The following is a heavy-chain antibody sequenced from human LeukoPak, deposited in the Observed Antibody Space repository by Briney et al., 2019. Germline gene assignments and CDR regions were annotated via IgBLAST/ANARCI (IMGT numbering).Heavy chain of an antibody. D-gene: IGHD5-12*01. V-gene: IGHV4-61*01. Sequence: SETLSLTCTVSGDSISITNYYWTWIRQPPGKELEWIGYIHYTGSTNYNPSLKSRVTISVDTSKNQFSLKLTSATAADTAVYYCARDRLGYPVDYWGQGALVTVSS. J-gene: IGHJ4*02. CDR1: GDSISITNYY. CDR2: IHYTGST. CDR3: ARDRLGYPVDY.